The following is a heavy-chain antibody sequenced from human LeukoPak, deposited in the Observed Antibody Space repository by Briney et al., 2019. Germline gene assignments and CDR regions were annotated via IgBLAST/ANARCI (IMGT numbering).Heavy chain of an antibody. CDR2: ISSSSSYI. CDR1: GFTFSSYS. D-gene: IGHD5/OR15-5a*01. Sequence: GGSLRLSCAASGFTFSSYSMNWVRQAPGKGLEWVSSISSSSSYIYYADSVKGRFTISRDNAKNSLYLQMNSLRAEDTAVYYCARESTPKNPYGMDVWGQGTTVTVSS. J-gene: IGHJ6*02. V-gene: IGHV3-21*01. CDR3: ARESTPKNPYGMDV.